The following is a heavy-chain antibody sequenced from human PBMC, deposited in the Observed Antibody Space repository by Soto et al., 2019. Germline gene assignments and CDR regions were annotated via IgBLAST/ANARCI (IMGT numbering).Heavy chain of an antibody. CDR3: AGLAAAGPPPDSYYGMDV. V-gene: IGHV4-38-2*01. J-gene: IGHJ6*02. CDR2: IYHSGST. Sequence: PSETLSLTCAVSGYSISSGYYWGWIRQPPGKGLEWIGSIYHSGSTYYNPSLKSRVTISVDTSKNQFSLKLSSVTAADTAVYYCAGLAAAGPPPDSYYGMDVCGQGTTVTVSS. CDR1: GYSISSGYY. D-gene: IGHD6-13*01.